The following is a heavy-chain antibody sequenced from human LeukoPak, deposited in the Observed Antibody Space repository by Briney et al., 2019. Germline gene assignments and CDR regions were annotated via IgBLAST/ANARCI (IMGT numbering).Heavy chain of an antibody. CDR1: GFTVSSNY. D-gene: IGHD2-15*01. Sequence: PGGSLRLSCAASGFTVSSNYLSWVRQAQGKGLEWVSVIYSGGSTYYADSVKGRFTISRDNSKNTLYLQMNSLRAEDTAVYYCAREIGDCSGGSCHYYFDYWGQGTLVTVSS. CDR3: AREIGDCSGGSCHYYFDY. V-gene: IGHV3-66*01. J-gene: IGHJ4*02. CDR2: IYSGGST.